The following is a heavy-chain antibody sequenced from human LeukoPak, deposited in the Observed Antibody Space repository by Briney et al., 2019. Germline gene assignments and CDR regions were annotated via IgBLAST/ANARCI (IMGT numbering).Heavy chain of an antibody. J-gene: IGHJ4*02. CDR1: GYAFKKYA. CDR2: ISTYNGDT. D-gene: IGHD6-19*01. V-gene: IGHV1-18*01. Sequence: ASVKVSCKASGYAFKKYAISWVRQAPGQGLEWLGWISTYNGDTNYAQNFKGRVTLTTDAPTSTAYMELRSPRSDDTAVYYCTRDPSNSSGWYIYFDYWGQGVLVTVSS. CDR3: TRDPSNSSGWYIYFDY.